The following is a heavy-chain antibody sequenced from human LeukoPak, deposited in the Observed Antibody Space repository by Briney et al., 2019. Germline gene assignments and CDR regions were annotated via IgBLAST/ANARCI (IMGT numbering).Heavy chain of an antibody. V-gene: IGHV4-59*01. CDR3: ARGGYYGSGNDFRFDP. Sequence: SETLSLTCTVSGGSISSYYWSWIRQPPGKGLEWIGYIHYTGSTNYNPSLKSRVTISVDTSKNQFSLKLSSVTAADTAIYYCARGGYYGSGNDFRFDPWGQGTLVTVSS. CDR1: GGSISSYY. CDR2: IHYTGST. D-gene: IGHD3-10*01. J-gene: IGHJ5*02.